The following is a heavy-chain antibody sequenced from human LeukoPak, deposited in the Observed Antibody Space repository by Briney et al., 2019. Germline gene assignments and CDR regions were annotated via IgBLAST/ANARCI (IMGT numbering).Heavy chain of an antibody. CDR1: GFTLSIYG. J-gene: IGHJ6*02. CDR3: AKDRAYYYDSSGYYRAYYYGMDV. Sequence: GRTLRLSCAASGFTLSIYGMHGVREAPGRGLEGGAVISYDGSNKYYADSVKGRFTISRDISKNTLYLQMNRLRAEDTAVYYCAKDRAYYYDSSGYYRAYYYGMDVWGQGTTVTVSS. V-gene: IGHV3-30*18. CDR2: ISYDGSNK. D-gene: IGHD3-22*01.